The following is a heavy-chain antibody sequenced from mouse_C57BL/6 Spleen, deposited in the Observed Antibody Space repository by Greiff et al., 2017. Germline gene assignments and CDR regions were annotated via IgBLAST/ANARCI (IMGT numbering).Heavy chain of an antibody. V-gene: IGHV5-15*01. Sequence: EVQGVESGGGLVQPGGSLKLSCAASGFTFSDYGMAWVRQAPRKGPEWVAFISNLAYSIYYADTVTGRFTISRENAKNTLYLEMSSLRSEDTAMYYCARRLDSSGYGFAYRGQETLVTVSA. J-gene: IGHJ3*01. CDR1: GFTFSDYG. CDR2: ISNLAYSI. D-gene: IGHD3-2*02. CDR3: ARRLDSSGYGFAY.